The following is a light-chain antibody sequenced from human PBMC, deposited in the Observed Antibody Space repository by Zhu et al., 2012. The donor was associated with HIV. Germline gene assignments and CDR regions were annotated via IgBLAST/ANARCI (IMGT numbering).Light chain of an antibody. Sequence: IVLTQSPPTLSLSPGERATLSCRASQSIGSYLAWYQQKPGQAPRLLMYDASNTAPGIPDRFSGSGSGTDFTLTISRLEPEDFAVYYCQQYGSSPTFGQGTKVEIK. V-gene: IGKV3-20*01. CDR3: QQYGSSPT. CDR2: DAS. CDR1: QSIGSY. J-gene: IGKJ1*01.